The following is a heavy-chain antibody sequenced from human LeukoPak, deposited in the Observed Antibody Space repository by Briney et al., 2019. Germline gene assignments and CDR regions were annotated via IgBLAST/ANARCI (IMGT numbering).Heavy chain of an antibody. Sequence: KSSETLSLTCTVSGGSISSGGYYWSWIRQHPGKGLEWIGYIYYSGSTYYNPSLKSRVTISVDTSKNQFSLKLSSVTAADTAVYSCARDPTVRIGTDVWGQGTTVTASS. CDR1: GGSISSGGYY. V-gene: IGHV4-31*03. J-gene: IGHJ6*02. D-gene: IGHD4-17*01. CDR2: IYYSGST. CDR3: ARDPTVRIGTDV.